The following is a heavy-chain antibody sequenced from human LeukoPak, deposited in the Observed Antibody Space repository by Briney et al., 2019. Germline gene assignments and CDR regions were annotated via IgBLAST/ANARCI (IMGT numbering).Heavy chain of an antibody. V-gene: IGHV1-2*02. CDR3: ARGGRWLGYCSSTSCPLGDWFDP. Sequence: ASVKVSCKASGYTFTGYYMHWVRQAPGQGLEWMGWINSNSGGTNYAQKFQGRVTMTRDTSISTAYMELSRLRSDDTAVYYCARGGRWLGYCSSTSCPLGDWFDPWGQGTLVTVSS. CDR1: GYTFTGYY. J-gene: IGHJ5*02. CDR2: INSNSGGT. D-gene: IGHD2-2*01.